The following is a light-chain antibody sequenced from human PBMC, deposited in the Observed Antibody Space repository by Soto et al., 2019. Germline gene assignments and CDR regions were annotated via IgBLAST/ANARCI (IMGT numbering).Light chain of an antibody. Sequence: QSVLTQPPSVSGARGQRVTISCTGSGSNIGAGYDVHWYQQLPGTAPKLLIYGNSNRPSGVPDRFSGSKSGTSASLAITGLQAEDEADYYCQSYDSSLSGVVFGGGTKVTVL. J-gene: IGLJ2*01. CDR2: GNS. V-gene: IGLV1-40*01. CDR3: QSYDSSLSGVV. CDR1: GSNIGAGYD.